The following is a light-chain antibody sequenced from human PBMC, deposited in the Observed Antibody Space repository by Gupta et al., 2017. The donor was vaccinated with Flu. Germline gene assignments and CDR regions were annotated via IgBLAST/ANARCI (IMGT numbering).Light chain of an antibody. J-gene: IGKJ2*01. V-gene: IGKV3-20*01. CDR1: QSVSRNF. CDR2: GAS. CDR3: QDYGDFVVT. Sequence: GTLSLSPGEGATLSCRTSQSVSRNFLAWYRQKPGQAPRLVIYGASNRATGIPDRFNGNGSGTEFSLTVSRLEPEDFEVYYCQDYGDFVVTFGQGTKLEIK.